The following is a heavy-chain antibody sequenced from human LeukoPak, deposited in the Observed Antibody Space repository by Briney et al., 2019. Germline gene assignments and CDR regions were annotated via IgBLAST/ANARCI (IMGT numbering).Heavy chain of an antibody. Sequence: GGSLRLSCAASGFTFSSYEMNWVRQAPGKGLEWVSYISSSGSTIYYADSVKGRFTISRDNAKNSLYLQMNSLRAEDTAVYYCAGRWLRRGIDYWGQGTLVTVSS. CDR2: ISSSGSTI. J-gene: IGHJ4*02. CDR1: GFTFSSYE. V-gene: IGHV3-48*03. D-gene: IGHD5-12*01. CDR3: AGRWLRRGIDY.